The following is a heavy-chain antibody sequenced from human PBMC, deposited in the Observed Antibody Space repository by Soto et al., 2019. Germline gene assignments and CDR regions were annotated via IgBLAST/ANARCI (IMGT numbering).Heavy chain of an antibody. D-gene: IGHD3-22*01. CDR1: GGTFSSYA. Sequence: QVQLVQSGAEVKKPGSSVKVSCKASGGTFSSYASSWVRQAPGQGLEWMGGIIPIFGTANYAQKFQGRVTITADESTSTAYMELSSLRSEDTAVYYCARPTRYYYDSSGQSAWFDPWGQGTLVTVSS. CDR2: IIPIFGTA. V-gene: IGHV1-69*12. J-gene: IGHJ5*02. CDR3: ARPTRYYYDSSGQSAWFDP.